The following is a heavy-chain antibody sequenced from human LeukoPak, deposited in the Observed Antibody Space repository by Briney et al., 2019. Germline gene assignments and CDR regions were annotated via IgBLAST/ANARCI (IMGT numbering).Heavy chain of an antibody. J-gene: IGHJ4*02. Sequence: GGSLRLSCAASGFTFSSYAMSWVRQAPGKGLEWVSAISGSGGSTYYADSVKGRFTISRDNSKNTLYLQMNSLRAEDTAVYYCAKEGYDILTGYPGLFDYWGQGTLVTVSS. CDR2: ISGSGGST. CDR1: GFTFSSYA. D-gene: IGHD3-9*01. CDR3: AKEGYDILTGYPGLFDY. V-gene: IGHV3-23*01.